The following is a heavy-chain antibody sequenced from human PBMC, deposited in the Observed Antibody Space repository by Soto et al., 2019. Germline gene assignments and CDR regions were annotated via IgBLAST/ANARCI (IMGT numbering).Heavy chain of an antibody. V-gene: IGHV1-18*01. J-gene: IGHJ4*02. CDR3: ARVQTMYDILTGYYTGYFDY. Sequence: QVQLVQSGAEVKKPGASVKVSCKASGYTFTSYGISWVRQAPGQGLEWMGWISAYNGNTNYAQKLQGSVTMTPDTSTSTAYMELRSLRSDDTAVYYCARVQTMYDILTGYYTGYFDYWGQGTLVTVSS. D-gene: IGHD3-9*01. CDR1: GYTFTSYG. CDR2: ISAYNGNT.